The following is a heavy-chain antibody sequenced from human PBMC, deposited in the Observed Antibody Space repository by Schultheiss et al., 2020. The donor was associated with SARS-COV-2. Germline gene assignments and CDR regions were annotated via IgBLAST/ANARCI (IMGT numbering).Heavy chain of an antibody. Sequence: SETLSLTCAVYGGSFSGYYWSWIRQPPGKGLEWIGSFYDSGTTYYNPSLKSRVTISVDTSKNQFSLRLSSVTAADTAVYYCARDSDTAHYYYYGMDVWGQGTTVTVSS. CDR2: FYDSGTT. J-gene: IGHJ6*02. V-gene: IGHV4-34*01. D-gene: IGHD3-10*01. CDR1: GGSFSGYY. CDR3: ARDSDTAHYYYYGMDV.